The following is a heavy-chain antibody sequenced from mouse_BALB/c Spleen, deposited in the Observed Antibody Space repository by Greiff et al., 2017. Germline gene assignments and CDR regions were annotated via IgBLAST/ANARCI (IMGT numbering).Heavy chain of an antibody. CDR2: ISTYYGDA. J-gene: IGHJ4*01. CDR1: GYTFTDYA. Sequence: QVQLQQSGAELVRPGVSVKISCKGSGYTFTDYAMHWVKQSHAKSLEWIGVISTYYGDASYNQKFKGKATMTVDKSSSTAYMELARLTSEDSAIYYCASYDYDVAMDYWGQGTSVTVSS. D-gene: IGHD2-4*01. V-gene: IGHV1S137*01. CDR3: ASYDYDVAMDY.